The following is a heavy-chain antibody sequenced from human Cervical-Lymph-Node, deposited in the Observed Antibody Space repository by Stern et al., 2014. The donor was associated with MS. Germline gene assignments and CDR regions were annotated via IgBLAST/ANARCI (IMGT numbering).Heavy chain of an antibody. CDR2: IIPIIGTA. J-gene: IGHJ3*02. D-gene: IGHD3-10*01. CDR3: ARDQRHYGSGHYAFDI. CDR1: GGTFSSYA. V-gene: IGHV1-69*01. Sequence: QVQLMQSGAEVKKPGSSVRVSCKASGGTFSSYAFSWVRQAPGQGLEWMGGIIPIIGTANYAQKYQGRVTITADDSINTVYMEVSSLRSEDTAVFYCARDQRHYGSGHYAFDIWGQGTMVTVSS.